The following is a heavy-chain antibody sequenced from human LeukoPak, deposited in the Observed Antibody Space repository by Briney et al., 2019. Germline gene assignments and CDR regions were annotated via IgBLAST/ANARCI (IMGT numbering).Heavy chain of an antibody. J-gene: IGHJ3*02. CDR1: GFTFSDYT. Sequence: GGSLRLSCAASGFTFSDYTMNWVRQAPGKGLEWVSSISSGGTYKYYADSVKGRYTISRDNAQNSLYLQMNSLRAEDSSVYYCARPTTVTTISADAFDIWGQGTMVTVSS. CDR3: ARPTTVTTISADAFDI. CDR2: ISSGGTYK. D-gene: IGHD4-17*01. V-gene: IGHV3-21*01.